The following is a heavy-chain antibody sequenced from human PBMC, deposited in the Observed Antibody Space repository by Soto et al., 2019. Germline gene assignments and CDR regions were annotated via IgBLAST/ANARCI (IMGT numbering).Heavy chain of an antibody. CDR3: ARASKPFVLKSGFDI. D-gene: IGHD2-8*02. CDR2: ILPIFGTP. J-gene: IGHJ3*02. Sequence: QVQLVQSGAEVKKPGSSVKVSCKASGGTFSNYAISWVRQAPRQGLEWMGGILPIFGTPDYAQTFQGRVTITADESTTTAYLELNRLKSEDTAVYYCARASKPFVLKSGFDIWGQGTMVTVSS. CDR1: GGTFSNYA. V-gene: IGHV1-69*01.